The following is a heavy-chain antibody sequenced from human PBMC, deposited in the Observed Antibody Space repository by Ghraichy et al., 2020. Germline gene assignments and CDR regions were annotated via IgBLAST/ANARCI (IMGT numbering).Heavy chain of an antibody. CDR1: GGSISSSSYY. D-gene: IGHD2-8*01. CDR2: IYYSGST. Sequence: SETLSLTCTVSGGSISSSSYYWGWIRQPPGKGLKWIGSIYYSGSTYYNPSLKSRVTISVDTSKNQFSLKLSSVTAADTAVYYCARVYCTNGICYSAYYYSLDVWGEGTTVTVSS. V-gene: IGHV4-39*01. J-gene: IGHJ6*03. CDR3: ARVYCTNGICYSAYYYSLDV.